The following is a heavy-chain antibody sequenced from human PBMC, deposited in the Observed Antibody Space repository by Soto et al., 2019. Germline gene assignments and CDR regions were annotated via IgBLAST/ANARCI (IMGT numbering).Heavy chain of an antibody. J-gene: IGHJ4*02. CDR3: AKDLIYGYNSGRPFDY. V-gene: IGHV3-23*01. Sequence: EVQLLESGGGLVQPGGSLRLSCAASGFTFSSYAMSWVRQAPGKGLEWVSDIGGRGDSTYYADSVKGRFTISRDNSRDTLYLQLNSLRAEDTAVYYCAKDLIYGYNSGRPFDYWGQGTLVTVSS. CDR1: GFTFSSYA. D-gene: IGHD6-19*01. CDR2: IGGRGDST.